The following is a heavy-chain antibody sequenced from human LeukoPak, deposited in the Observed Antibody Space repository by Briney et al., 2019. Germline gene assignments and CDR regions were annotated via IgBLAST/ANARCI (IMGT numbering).Heavy chain of an antibody. Sequence: PGGSLRLSCAASGFTFTNYAMTWVRRAPGKGLEWVSTISGSGASTYYADSVKGRFTISRDNSKNTLYMQMNSLRAEDAAAYYCAKDIPSGWFDPWGQGTLVTVSS. J-gene: IGHJ5*02. V-gene: IGHV3-23*01. CDR3: AKDIPSGWFDP. CDR2: ISGSGAST. D-gene: IGHD1-1*01. CDR1: GFTFTNYA.